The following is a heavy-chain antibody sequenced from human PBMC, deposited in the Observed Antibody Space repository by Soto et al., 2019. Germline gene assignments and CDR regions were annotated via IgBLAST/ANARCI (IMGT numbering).Heavy chain of an antibody. V-gene: IGHV1-18*01. D-gene: IGHD6-6*01. Sequence: QVQLVQSGAEVKKPGASVKVSCKASGYTFTSYGISWVRQAPGQGLEWMGWISAYNGNTNYAQKLQGRVTMTTDTSTSTAYMELRSLRSDDTAVYYCHIAARPGPCYYYGMDVWGQGTTVTVSS. J-gene: IGHJ6*02. CDR3: HIAARPGPCYYYGMDV. CDR1: GYTFTSYG. CDR2: ISAYNGNT.